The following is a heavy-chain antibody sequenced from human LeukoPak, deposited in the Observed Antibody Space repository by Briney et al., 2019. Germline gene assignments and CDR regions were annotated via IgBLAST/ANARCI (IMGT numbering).Heavy chain of an antibody. Sequence: GGSLRLSCAASGFTFSNYAMSWVRQAPGKGLEWVSAISGSGGSTYYADSVKGRFTISRDNSKNTLYLQMNSLRAEDTAVYYCAKDLILTPYGSGSYYDYWGQGTLVTVSS. D-gene: IGHD3-10*01. CDR2: ISGSGGST. J-gene: IGHJ4*02. CDR1: GFTFSNYA. CDR3: AKDLILTPYGSGSYYDY. V-gene: IGHV3-23*01.